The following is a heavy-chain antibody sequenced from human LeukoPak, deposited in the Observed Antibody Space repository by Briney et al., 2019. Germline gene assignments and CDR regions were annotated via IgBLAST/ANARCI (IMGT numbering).Heavy chain of an antibody. CDR1: RFTFSSYE. CDR3: ARGTFYFDY. Sequence: PGGSLRLSCAASRFTFSSYEMNWVRQAPGQGLEWVSYIGGSGSPIYYADSVKGRLTISRDNAKNSLYLQMNSLRAEDTAVYYCARGTFYFDYWGQGTLVTVSS. V-gene: IGHV3-48*03. CDR2: IGGSGSPI. D-gene: IGHD2/OR15-2a*01. J-gene: IGHJ4*02.